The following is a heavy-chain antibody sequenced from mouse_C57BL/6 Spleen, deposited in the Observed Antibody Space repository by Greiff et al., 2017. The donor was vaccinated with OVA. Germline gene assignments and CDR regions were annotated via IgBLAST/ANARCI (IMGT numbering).Heavy chain of an antibody. J-gene: IGHJ3*01. CDR3: ARDYGSSQAWFAY. Sequence: VKLMESGPGLVQPSQSLSITCTVSGFSLTSYGVHWVRQSPGKGLEWLGVIWSGGSTDYNAAFISRLSISKDNSKSQVFFKMNSLQADDTAIYYCARDYGSSQAWFAYWGQGTLVTVSA. V-gene: IGHV2-2*01. CDR1: GFSLTSYG. CDR2: IWSGGST. D-gene: IGHD1-1*01.